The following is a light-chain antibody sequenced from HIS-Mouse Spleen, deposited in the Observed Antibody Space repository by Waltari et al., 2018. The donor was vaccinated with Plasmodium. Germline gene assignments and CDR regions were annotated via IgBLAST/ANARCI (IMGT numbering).Light chain of an antibody. CDR3: YSTDSSGNHRV. V-gene: IGLV3-10*01. Sequence: SYELTQPPSVSVSPGQTARITRSGDALPKKYAYWYQQKSGQAPVLVIYEDSKRPAAIPERFSCSSSGTMATLTISGAQVEDEADYYCYSTDSSGNHRVFGGGTKLTVL. J-gene: IGLJ3*02. CDR2: EDS. CDR1: ALPKKY.